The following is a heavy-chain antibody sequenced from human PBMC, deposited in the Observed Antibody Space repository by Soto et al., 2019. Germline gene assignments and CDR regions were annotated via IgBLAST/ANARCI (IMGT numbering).Heavy chain of an antibody. CDR3: ARHITMVRGVHLYYFDY. CDR1: GFTFSDYY. D-gene: IGHD3-10*01. CDR2: ISSSSSYT. J-gene: IGHJ4*02. Sequence: PGGSLRLSCAASGFTFSDYYMSWIRQAPGKGLEWVSYISSSSSYTNYADSVKGRFTISRDNAKNSLYLQMNSLRAEDTAVYYCARHITMVRGVHLYYFDYWGQGTLVTVS. V-gene: IGHV3-11*06.